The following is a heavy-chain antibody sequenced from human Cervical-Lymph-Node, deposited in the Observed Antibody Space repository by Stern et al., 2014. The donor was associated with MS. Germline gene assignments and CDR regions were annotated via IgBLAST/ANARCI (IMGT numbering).Heavy chain of an antibody. CDR1: GYTFSNFD. J-gene: IGHJ4*02. V-gene: IGHV1-8*01. Sequence: MQLVESGAEVMQPGASVRVSCRTSGYTFSNFDINWVRQAPGQGLEWMGWMNPHSGNTGYAQRFQGRVTMTRDNSISTAYMELSGLTSEDTAIYYCAREPMGAANYFDYWGQGILVTVSS. CDR3: AREPMGAANYFDY. D-gene: IGHD1-26*01. CDR2: MNPHSGNT.